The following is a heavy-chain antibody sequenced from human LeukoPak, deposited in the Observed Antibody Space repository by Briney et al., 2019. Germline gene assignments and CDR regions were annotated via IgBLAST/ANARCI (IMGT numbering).Heavy chain of an antibody. Sequence: GGSLRLSCAASGFTFSSYGMHWVRQAPGKGLEWVVFISHDESNKYYADSVKGRFTISRDNSKNTLYLQMNSLRAEDTAGYYCAKDPLTYCSGGSCHSDYFDYWGQGTLVTVSS. J-gene: IGHJ4*02. V-gene: IGHV3-30*18. D-gene: IGHD2-15*01. CDR3: AKDPLTYCSGGSCHSDYFDY. CDR1: GFTFSSYG. CDR2: ISHDESNK.